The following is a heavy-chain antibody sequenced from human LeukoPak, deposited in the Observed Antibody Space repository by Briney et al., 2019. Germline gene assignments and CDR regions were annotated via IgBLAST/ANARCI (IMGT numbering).Heavy chain of an antibody. D-gene: IGHD3-10*01. V-gene: IGHV3-66*01. J-gene: IGHJ4*02. CDR1: GFTVSSNY. CDR3: ASSSLVRGVIIDFDY. Sequence: GGSLRLSCAASGFTVSSNYMSWVRQAPGKGLEWVSVIYSGGSTYYADSVKGRFTISRDNSKNTLYLQMKSLRAEDTAVYYCASSSLVRGVIIDFDYWGQGTLVTVSS. CDR2: IYSGGST.